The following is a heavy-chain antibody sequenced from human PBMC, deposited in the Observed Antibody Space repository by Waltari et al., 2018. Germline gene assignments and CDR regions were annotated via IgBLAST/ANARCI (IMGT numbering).Heavy chain of an antibody. V-gene: IGHV1-2*02. CDR2: MNPKRGAT. CDR3: ARDLFPNFWSGYGFDI. J-gene: IGHJ3*02. Sequence: QVHLVQSGAEVTKPGASVRVSCKTSGYTFSDYYIYWVRQAPGQGLEWMGWMNPKRGATNPAQKYQGRGTMTRDTATSTVYMELLGLTSDDTAIYYCARDLFPNFWSGYGFDIWGQGTKVTVSS. D-gene: IGHD3-3*01. CDR1: GYTFSDYY.